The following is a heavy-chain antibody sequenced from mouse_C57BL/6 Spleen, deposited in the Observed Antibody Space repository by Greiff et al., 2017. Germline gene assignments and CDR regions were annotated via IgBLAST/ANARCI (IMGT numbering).Heavy chain of an antibody. CDR3: AREVGYYGYFDV. CDR2: ISYSGST. Sequence: VQLKESGPGMVKPSQSLSLTCTVTGYSITSGYDWHWIRHFPGNKLEWMGYISYSGSTNYNPSLKSRISITHDTSKNHFFLKLNSVTTEDTATYYCAREVGYYGYFDVWGTGTTVTVSS. D-gene: IGHD2-2*01. CDR1: GYSITSGYD. V-gene: IGHV3-1*01. J-gene: IGHJ1*03.